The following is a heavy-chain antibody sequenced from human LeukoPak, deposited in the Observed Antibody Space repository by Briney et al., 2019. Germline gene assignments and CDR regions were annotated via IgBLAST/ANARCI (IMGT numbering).Heavy chain of an antibody. Sequence: PGGSLRLSCAASGFTFSSYAMSWVRQAPGKGLEWVSAISGRGGSTYYADSVKGRFTISRDNSKNTLYLQMNSLRAEDTAVYYCAKLGPRYCSSTSCYDYWGQGTLVTVSS. D-gene: IGHD2-2*01. CDR2: ISGRGGST. V-gene: IGHV3-23*01. CDR1: GFTFSSYA. J-gene: IGHJ4*02. CDR3: AKLGPRYCSSTSCYDY.